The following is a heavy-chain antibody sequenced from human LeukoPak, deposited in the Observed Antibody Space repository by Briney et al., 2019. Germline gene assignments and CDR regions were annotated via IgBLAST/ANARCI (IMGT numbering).Heavy chain of an antibody. J-gene: IGHJ4*02. CDR2: ISSSSSYI. CDR1: GITFSSCN. V-gene: IGHV3-21*01. CDR3: GTRGYSEYYFDY. Sequence: GGSLRLSCAASGITFSSCNMNWVRQAPGKGLEWVSSISSSSSYIYYADSVKGRFTISRDNAKNSLYLQMNSLRAEDTAVYYCGTRGYSEYYFDYWGQGTLVTVSS. D-gene: IGHD3-22*01.